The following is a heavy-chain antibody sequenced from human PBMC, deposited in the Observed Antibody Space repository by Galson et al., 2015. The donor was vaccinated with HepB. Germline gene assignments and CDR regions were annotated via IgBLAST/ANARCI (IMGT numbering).Heavy chain of an antibody. D-gene: IGHD1-1*01. CDR3: AKGSWNDGLVEQNYYYYGMDV. Sequence: SLRLSCAASGSTFDDYTMHWVRQAPGKGLEWVSLISWDGGSTYYADSVKGRFTISRDNSKNSLYLQMNSLRTEDTALYYCAKGSWNDGLVEQNYYYYGMDVWGQGTTVTVSS. J-gene: IGHJ6*02. CDR2: ISWDGGST. V-gene: IGHV3-43*01. CDR1: GSTFDDYT.